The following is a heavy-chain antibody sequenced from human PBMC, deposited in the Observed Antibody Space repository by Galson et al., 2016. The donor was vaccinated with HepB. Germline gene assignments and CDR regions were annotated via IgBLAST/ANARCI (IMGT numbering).Heavy chain of an antibody. CDR3: VRERNIAAPAVFDY. Sequence: SLRLSCAASGFSFSSYGMHWVRQAPGKGLEWVALLWSDGSTEYYADSLKGRFTFSRDNSKKAQYLQMNSLKAEDTAVYHGVRERNIAAPAVFDYWGQGTLVTGSS. V-gene: IGHV3-33*08. J-gene: IGHJ4*02. CDR2: LWSDGSTE. CDR1: GFSFSSYG. D-gene: IGHD2/OR15-2a*01.